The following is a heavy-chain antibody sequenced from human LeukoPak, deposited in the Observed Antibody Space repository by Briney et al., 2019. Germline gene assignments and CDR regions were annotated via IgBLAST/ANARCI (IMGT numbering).Heavy chain of an antibody. D-gene: IGHD3-10*01. CDR2: SSSSSSYI. CDR3: ARLTTYYYGSGSYLNAFDI. J-gene: IGHJ3*02. V-gene: IGHV3-21*01. CDR1: GFTFSSYS. Sequence: GGSLRLSCAASGFTFSSYSMNWVRQAPGKGLEWVSSSSSSSSYIYYADSVKGRFTISRDNAKNSLYLQMNSLRAEDTAVYYCARLTTYYYGSGSYLNAFDIWGQGTMVTVSS.